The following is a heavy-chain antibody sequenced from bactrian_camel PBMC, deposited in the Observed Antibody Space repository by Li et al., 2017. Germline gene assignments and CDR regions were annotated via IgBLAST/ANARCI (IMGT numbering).Heavy chain of an antibody. V-gene: IGHV3S26*01. Sequence: HVQLVESGGGSVQAGGSLRLSCDGHGSTYSPYCLAWFRRTPGQEREEVAFIDSANRPTYAASVKGRFAVSRDNAKDILYLQTNRLKPEDSGLYYCAGRMGSWCPNERIPKNFDVWGQGTQVTVS. J-gene: IGHJ4*01. D-gene: IGHD3*01. CDR3: AGRMGSWCPNERIPKNFDV. CDR2: IDSANRP. CDR1: GSTYSPYC.